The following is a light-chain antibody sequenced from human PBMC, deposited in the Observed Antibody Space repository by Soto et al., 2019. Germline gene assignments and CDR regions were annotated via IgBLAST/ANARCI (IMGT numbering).Light chain of an antibody. J-gene: IGKJ5*01. Sequence: DIVLTQSPVSLAVSLGERATITCKSSQSILYSSTNRNYLAWYQQKPAQPPKLLISWASTRESGVPDRFSDSGSGTDFTLTISSLQAEDVAVYYCQQYYTTPSITFGQGTRLGIK. CDR2: WAS. CDR3: QQYYTTPSIT. CDR1: QSILYSSTNRNY. V-gene: IGKV4-1*01.